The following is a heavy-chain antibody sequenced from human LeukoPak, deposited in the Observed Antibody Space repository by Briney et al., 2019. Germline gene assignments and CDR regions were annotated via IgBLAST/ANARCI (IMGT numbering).Heavy chain of an antibody. CDR3: ARGRVSLSTWYSTYYYYFYMDV. D-gene: IGHD6-13*01. Sequence: SETLPLTCTVSGDSISSYYWTWIRQPPGKGLEWIGYIDHTGITNYNPSLNSRVTISRDTSKNHFSLELSSATAADTAVYFCARGRVSLSTWYSTYYYYFYMDVWGKGTTVTVSS. J-gene: IGHJ6*03. V-gene: IGHV4-59*01. CDR1: GDSISSYY. CDR2: IDHTGIT.